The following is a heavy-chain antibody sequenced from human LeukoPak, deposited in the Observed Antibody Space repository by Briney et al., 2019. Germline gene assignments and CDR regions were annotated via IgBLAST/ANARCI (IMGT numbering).Heavy chain of an antibody. CDR1: GFTFGGYG. CDR3: TRYNNDHFDY. J-gene: IGHJ4*02. D-gene: IGHD1-14*01. Sequence: GGSLRLSCAGSGFTFGGYGMHWFRQTPGKGLEWVAVIAYDGSRAFYADSVKGRFTISRAKNTMSVQMDDLRAEDTAVYYCTRYNNDHFDYWGQGTLVTVSS. V-gene: IGHV3-33*01. CDR2: IAYDGSRA.